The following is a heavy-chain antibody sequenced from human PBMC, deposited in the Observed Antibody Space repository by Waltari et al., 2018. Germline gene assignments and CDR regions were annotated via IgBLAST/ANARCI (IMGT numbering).Heavy chain of an antibody. CDR1: GGSFSGYY. J-gene: IGHJ4*02. CDR3: ARGERYLRYFDWLSPFDY. CDR2: INHSGST. V-gene: IGHV4-34*01. D-gene: IGHD3-9*01. Sequence: QVQLQQWGAGLLKPSETLSLTCAVYGGSFSGYYWSWIRQPPGKGLEWIGEINHSGSTHYNPSLKSRDTISVDTSKNQFSLKLSSVTAADTAVYYCARGERYLRYFDWLSPFDYWGQGTLVTVSS.